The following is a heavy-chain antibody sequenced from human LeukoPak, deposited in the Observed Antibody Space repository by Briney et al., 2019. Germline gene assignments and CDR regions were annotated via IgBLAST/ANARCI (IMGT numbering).Heavy chain of an antibody. J-gene: IGHJ4*02. V-gene: IGHV3-53*01. Sequence: TGGSLRLSCAVSGFPVSSNHMGWVRQAPGKGLEWVSVISGGGKTSYAGSVQGRVTLSRDNSKNTLYLQMTRLRVEDTAVYYCAAWRGSSWLDYWGQGTLVTVSS. CDR3: AAWRGSSWLDY. D-gene: IGHD6-13*01. CDR1: GFPVSSNH. CDR2: ISGGGKT.